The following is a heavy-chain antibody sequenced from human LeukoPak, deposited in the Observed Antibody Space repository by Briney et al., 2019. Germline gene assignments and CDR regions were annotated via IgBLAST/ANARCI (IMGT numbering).Heavy chain of an antibody. D-gene: IGHD3-22*01. Sequence: PGRSLRLSCVPPGFTFRSSVLYSGRQAPGKGLEWVAVVWYDESNKYYVDSVKGRFTISRDNSKNTLYLQMNSLRVEDTALYYCAREDSSGAFDIWGQATMVTVSS. CDR3: AREDSSGAFDI. CDR1: GFTFRSSV. J-gene: IGHJ3*02. V-gene: IGHV3-33*01. CDR2: VWYDESNK.